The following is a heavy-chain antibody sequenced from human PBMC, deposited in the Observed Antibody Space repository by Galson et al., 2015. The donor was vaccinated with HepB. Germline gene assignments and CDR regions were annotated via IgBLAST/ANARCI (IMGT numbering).Heavy chain of an antibody. CDR3: AASYYYDSSAFDI. J-gene: IGHJ3*02. CDR2: IVVGSGNT. D-gene: IGHD3-22*01. V-gene: IGHV1-58*01. CDR1: GFTFTSSA. Sequence: SVKVSCKASGFTFTSSAVQWGRQARGQRLEWIGWIVVGSGNTNYAQKFQERVTITRDMSTSTAYMELSSLRSEDTAVYYCAASYYYDSSAFDIWGQGTMVTVSS.